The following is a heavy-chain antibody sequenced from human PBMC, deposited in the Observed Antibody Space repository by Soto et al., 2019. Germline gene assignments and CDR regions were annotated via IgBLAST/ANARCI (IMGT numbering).Heavy chain of an antibody. D-gene: IGHD3-10*01. CDR2: ISAYNGNT. J-gene: IGHJ6*02. CDR3: ARDMVRGMDV. Sequence: ASVKVSCKASGYTFTSYGISWVRQAPGQGLGWMGWISAYNGNTNYAQKLQGRVTMTTDNSKNTLYLQMNSLRAEDTAVYYCARDMVRGMDVWGQGTTVTVSS. CDR1: GYTFTSYG. V-gene: IGHV1-18*01.